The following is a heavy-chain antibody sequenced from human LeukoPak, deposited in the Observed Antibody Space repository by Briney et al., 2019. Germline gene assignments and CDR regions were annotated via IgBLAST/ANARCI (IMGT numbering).Heavy chain of an antibody. CDR2: IRGTPYGGTT. Sequence: GGSLRLSCAASGFTFSDYAMSWFRQAPGKGLEWVALIRGTPYGGTTEYAASVKGRFTISGDDSKSIAYLQMNSLKTEDTAVYYCTRAGKPPYFDYWGQGTLVIVSS. CDR3: TRAGKPPYFDY. J-gene: IGHJ4*02. CDR1: GFTFSDYA. V-gene: IGHV3-49*03.